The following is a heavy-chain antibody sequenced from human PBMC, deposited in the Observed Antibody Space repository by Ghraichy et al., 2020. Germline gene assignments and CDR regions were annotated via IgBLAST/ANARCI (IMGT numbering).Heavy chain of an antibody. CDR3: GRVFVGRGWYGGHYFDT. J-gene: IGHJ5*02. CDR2: IYSEGKT. V-gene: IGHV3-66*01. Sequence: GESLNISCAASGFPVRNYHMSWVRQTPGKGLEWLAVIYSEGKTSFADSVRGRFGISRDSDENKVFLQMTNLKVEDTALYYCGRVFVGRGWYGGHYFDTWGQGSLVTVSS. CDR1: GFPVRNYH. D-gene: IGHD6-19*01.